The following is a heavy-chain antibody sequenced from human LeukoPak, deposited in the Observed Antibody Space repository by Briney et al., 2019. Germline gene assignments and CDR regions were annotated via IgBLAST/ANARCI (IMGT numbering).Heavy chain of an antibody. CDR1: GFTFSSYA. CDR2: ISGSGGST. J-gene: IGHJ6*02. CDR3: ARDHSGWYYYGMDV. Sequence: GGSLRLSCAASGFTFSSYAMSWVRQAPGKGLEWVSAISGSGGSTYYADSVKGRFTISRDNSKNTLYLQMNSLRAEDTAVYYCARDHSGWYYYGMDVWGQGTTVTVSS. V-gene: IGHV3-23*01. D-gene: IGHD6-19*01.